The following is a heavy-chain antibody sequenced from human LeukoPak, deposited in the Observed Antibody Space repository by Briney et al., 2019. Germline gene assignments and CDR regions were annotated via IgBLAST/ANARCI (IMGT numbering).Heavy chain of an antibody. Sequence: SETLSLICTVSGGSISSYYWSWIRQPPGKGLEWIGYIYYSGSTNYNPSLKSRVTISVDTSKNQFSLKLSSVTAADTAVYYWARGNPNVEGFDYWGQGTLVTVSS. CDR3: ARGNPNVEGFDY. V-gene: IGHV4-59*01. CDR2: IYYSGST. J-gene: IGHJ4*02. CDR1: GGSISSYY. D-gene: IGHD3-3*01.